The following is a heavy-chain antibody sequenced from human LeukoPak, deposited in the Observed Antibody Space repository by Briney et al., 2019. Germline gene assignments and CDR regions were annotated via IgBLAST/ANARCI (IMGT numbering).Heavy chain of an antibody. J-gene: IGHJ1*01. CDR2: ISGSGGST. CDR3: ASGGHGYGDSGAH. V-gene: IGHV3-23*01. D-gene: IGHD4-17*01. CDR1: GFTFSSYA. Sequence: GGSLRLSCAASGFTFSSYAMSWVRQAPGKGLEWVSAISGSGGSTYYADSVKGRFTISRDNSKNTLYLQMNSLRVEDTAVYYCASGGHGYGDSGAHWGQGTLVTVSS.